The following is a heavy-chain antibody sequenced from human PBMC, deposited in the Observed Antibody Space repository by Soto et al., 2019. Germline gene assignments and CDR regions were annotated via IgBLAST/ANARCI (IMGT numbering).Heavy chain of an antibody. CDR2: IFSNDEK. J-gene: IGHJ4*02. Sequence: KESGPVLVKPTETLTLTCTVSGFSLSNARMGVSWIRQPPGKALEWLAHIFSNDEKSYSTSLKSRLTISKDTSKSQVVLTMTNMDPVDTATYYCARGYCSSTSCYRFDYWGQGTLVTVSS. D-gene: IGHD2-2*01. CDR3: ARGYCSSTSCYRFDY. CDR1: GFSLSNARMG. V-gene: IGHV2-26*01.